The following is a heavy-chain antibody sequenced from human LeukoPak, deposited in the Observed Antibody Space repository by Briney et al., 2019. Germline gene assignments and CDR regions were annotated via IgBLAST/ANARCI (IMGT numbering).Heavy chain of an antibody. V-gene: IGHV1-46*01. Sequence: WASVKVSCKAFGYTFTSNYMHWVRQAPGQGLEWMGVISPSGGSTTYAQKFQGRVTLTRDMSTSTDYLELSSLRSEDTAVYYCARQKITRYGSGTYGAFDIWGQGTMVTVSS. CDR2: ISPSGGST. D-gene: IGHD3-10*01. J-gene: IGHJ3*02. CDR1: GYTFTSNY. CDR3: ARQKITRYGSGTYGAFDI.